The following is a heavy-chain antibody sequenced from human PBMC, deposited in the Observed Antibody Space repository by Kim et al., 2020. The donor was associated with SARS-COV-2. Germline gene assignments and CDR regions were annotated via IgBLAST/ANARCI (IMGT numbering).Heavy chain of an antibody. D-gene: IGHD3-10*01. CDR3: ARGGIDYGSGSYYNVPAYWFDP. Sequence: ASVKVSCKASGYTFTSYDINWVRQATGQGLEWMGWMNPNSGNTGYAQKFQGRVTMTRNTSISTAYMELSSLRSEDTAVYYCARGGIDYGSGSYYNVPAYWFDPWGQGTLVTVSS. J-gene: IGHJ5*02. CDR1: GYTFTSYD. V-gene: IGHV1-8*01. CDR2: MNPNSGNT.